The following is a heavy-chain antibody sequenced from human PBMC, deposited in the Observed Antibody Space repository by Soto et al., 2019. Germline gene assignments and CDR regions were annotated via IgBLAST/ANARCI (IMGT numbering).Heavy chain of an antibody. CDR2: VSAYNGNT. CDR3: ARVQSGYDFAY. D-gene: IGHD5-12*01. V-gene: IGHV1-18*01. CDR1: GYTFTRYY. Sequence: ASVKVSCKASGYTFTRYYINWVRQAPGQGLEWMGWVSAYNGNTHYAQKLQGRVTMTTDTSTSTAYMELRSLRSDDTAVYYCARVQSGYDFAYWGQGTRVPVSS. J-gene: IGHJ4*02.